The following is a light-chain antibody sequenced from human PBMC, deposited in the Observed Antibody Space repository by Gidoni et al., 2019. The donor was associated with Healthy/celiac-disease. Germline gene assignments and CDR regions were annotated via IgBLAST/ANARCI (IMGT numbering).Light chain of an antibody. V-gene: IGKV1-39*01. CDR1: QSISSY. CDR3: HQSYSTPRVT. Sequence: DIQMTQSPSSLSASVGDRVTITCRASQSISSYLNWYQQKPGKAPKLLIYAASSLQSGVPSRFSGSGSGTDFTLTISSLQPEDFATYYCHQSYSTPRVTFGPGTKVDI. J-gene: IGKJ3*01. CDR2: AAS.